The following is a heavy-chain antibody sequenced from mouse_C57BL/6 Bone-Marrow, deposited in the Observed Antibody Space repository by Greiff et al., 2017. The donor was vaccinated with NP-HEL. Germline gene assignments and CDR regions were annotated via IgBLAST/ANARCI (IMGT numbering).Heavy chain of an antibody. D-gene: IGHD1-1*01. J-gene: IGHJ1*03. CDR3: ARDVLLRFYWYFDV. Sequence: EVKVEESGGGLVKPGGSLKLSCAASGFTFSSYAMSWVRQTPEKRLEWVATISDGGSYTYYPDNVKGRFTISRDNAKNNLYLQMSHLKSEDTAMYYCARDVLLRFYWYFDVWGTGTTVTVSS. CDR1: GFTFSSYA. V-gene: IGHV5-4*01. CDR2: ISDGGSYT.